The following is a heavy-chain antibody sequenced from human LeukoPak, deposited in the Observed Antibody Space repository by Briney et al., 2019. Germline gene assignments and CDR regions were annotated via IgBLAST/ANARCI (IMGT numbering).Heavy chain of an antibody. J-gene: IGHJ6*02. CDR2: IGGTGGYT. CDR1: GFPFSSYA. Sequence: RSGGSLRLSCAASGFPFSSYAMSWVRQAPGKGLEWVSAIGGTGGYTYYADFVKGRFTISRDNSKNTLYLQMSSLRAEDTAVYYCAGFSHKGVWGQGTTVTVSS. V-gene: IGHV3-23*01. CDR3: AGFSHKGV.